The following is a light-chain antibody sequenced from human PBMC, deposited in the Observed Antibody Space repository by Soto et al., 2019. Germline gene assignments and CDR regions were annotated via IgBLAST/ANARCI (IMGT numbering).Light chain of an antibody. CDR3: QQFNSYPFT. V-gene: IGKV1-9*01. Sequence: DIQLTQSPSFLSASVGDRVTITCRASQGISSYLAWYQHTPGKAPNLLISAASTLQSGVPSRFSGSGSGTEFTLTITSLQPEDCATYYCQQFNSYPFTFGGGTKVDIK. J-gene: IGKJ4*01. CDR2: AAS. CDR1: QGISSY.